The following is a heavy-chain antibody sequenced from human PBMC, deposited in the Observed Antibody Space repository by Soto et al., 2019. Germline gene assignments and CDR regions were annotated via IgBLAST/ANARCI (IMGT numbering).Heavy chain of an antibody. CDR1: GFTVSSNY. V-gene: IGHV3-53*04. CDR3: ARRACQYGDALHY. D-gene: IGHD4-17*01. CDR2: IYSGGST. J-gene: IGHJ4*02. Sequence: EVQLVESGGGLVQPGGSLRLSCGASGFTVSSNYMSWVRQAPGKGLEWVSLIYSGGSTYYAESVKGRFSISRNNSKNTLYLQMNSLRAEDTAVYYGARRACQYGDALHYWGQGTLVTVSS.